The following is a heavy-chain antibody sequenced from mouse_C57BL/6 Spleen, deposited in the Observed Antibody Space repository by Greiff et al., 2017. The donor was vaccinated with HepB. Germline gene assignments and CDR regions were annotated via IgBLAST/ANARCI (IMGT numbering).Heavy chain of an antibody. CDR2: INPSNGGT. Sequence: QVQLQQPGTELVKPGASVKLSCKASGYTFTSYWLHWVPQRPGPGLEWLGNINPSNGGTNYNEKFKSKATLTVDNSSSTAYMQLSSLTSEDSAVYYCARYDDYDAGYYFDYWGQGTTLTVSS. CDR1: GYTFTSYW. CDR3: ARYDDYDAGYYFDY. J-gene: IGHJ2*01. D-gene: IGHD2-4*01. V-gene: IGHV1-53*01.